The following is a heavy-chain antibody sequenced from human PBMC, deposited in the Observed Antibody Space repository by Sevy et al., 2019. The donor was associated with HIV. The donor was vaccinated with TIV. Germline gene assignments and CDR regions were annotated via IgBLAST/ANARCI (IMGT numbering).Heavy chain of an antibody. CDR2: ISAYNGNT. D-gene: IGHD3-10*01. CDR3: ARVWGGSGSDAFDI. Sequence: ASVKVSCKASGYTFTSYGISWVRQAPGQGLEWMGWISAYNGNTNYAQKLQGRVTMTTDTSTSTAYMELRSLGSDDTAVYYCARVWGGSGSDAFDIWGQGTMVTVSS. V-gene: IGHV1-18*01. J-gene: IGHJ3*02. CDR1: GYTFTSYG.